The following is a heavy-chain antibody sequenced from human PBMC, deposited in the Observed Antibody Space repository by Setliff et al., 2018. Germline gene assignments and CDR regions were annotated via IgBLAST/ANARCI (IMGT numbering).Heavy chain of an antibody. V-gene: IGHV4-31*11. CDR1: GGSFSSGGYY. CDR3: AREGRWDYNYPIY. CDR2: IYYSGTT. J-gene: IGHJ4*02. Sequence: PSETLSLTCAVSGGSFSSGGYYWNWIRQHPGKGLEWIGYIYYSGTTYSNPTLKSRVTISVDTSKNQFSLKLSSVTAADTAVYYCAREGRWDYNYPIYWGQGILVTVSS. D-gene: IGHD5-12*01.